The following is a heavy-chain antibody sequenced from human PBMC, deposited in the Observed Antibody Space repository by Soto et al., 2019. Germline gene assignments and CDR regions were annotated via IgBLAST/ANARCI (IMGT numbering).Heavy chain of an antibody. CDR3: AKNNLGIVVVPAAITLDY. V-gene: IGHV3-23*01. J-gene: IGHJ4*02. CDR2: ISGSGGST. D-gene: IGHD2-2*01. CDR1: GFTFSSYA. Sequence: GGSLRLSCAASGFTFSSYAMSWVRQAPGKGLEWVSAISGSGGSTYYADSVKGRFTISRDNSKNTLYLQMNSLRAEDTDVYYCAKNNLGIVVVPAAITLDYWGQGTLVTVSS.